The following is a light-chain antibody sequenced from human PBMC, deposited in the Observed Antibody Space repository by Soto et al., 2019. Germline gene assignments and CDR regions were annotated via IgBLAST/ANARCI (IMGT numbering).Light chain of an antibody. J-gene: IGLJ2*01. CDR2: MTD. CDR3: AAWDDSLTGHVV. V-gene: IGLV1-47*01. Sequence: QAVVTQPPSASGTPGQGVTISCSGSNSNLGSNYVYWYQQLPGTAPKLLIYMTDQRPSGVPDRFSGSKSGTSASLAISGLRSEDEAYYYCAAWDDSLTGHVVFGGGTKLTVL. CDR1: NSNLGSNY.